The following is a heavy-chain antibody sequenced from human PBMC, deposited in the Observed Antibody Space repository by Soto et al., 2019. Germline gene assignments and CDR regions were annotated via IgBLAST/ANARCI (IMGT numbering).Heavy chain of an antibody. CDR2: IYWDDDK. Sequence: GLDLEWLALIYWDDDKRYSPSLKSRLTITKDTSKNQVVLTMTNMDPVDTATYYCAHSYDFHPVGWFDPWGQGTLVTVSS. CDR3: AHSYDFHPVGWFDP. D-gene: IGHD3-3*01. J-gene: IGHJ5*02. V-gene: IGHV2-5*02.